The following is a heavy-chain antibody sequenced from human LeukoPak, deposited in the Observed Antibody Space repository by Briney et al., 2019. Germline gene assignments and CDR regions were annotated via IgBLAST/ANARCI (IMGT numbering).Heavy chain of an antibody. CDR2: IYYSGNT. CDR3: ARGCSAGTPHNWFDP. D-gene: IGHD6-13*01. CDR1: GGSISSYY. J-gene: IGHJ5*02. Sequence: SETLSLTCTVSGGSISSYYWSWIRRPPGRGLEWIGYIYYSGNTNYNPSLKSRVTISVDTSKNQFSLKLSSVTAADTAVYYCARGCSAGTPHNWFDPWGQGTLVTVSS. V-gene: IGHV4-59*01.